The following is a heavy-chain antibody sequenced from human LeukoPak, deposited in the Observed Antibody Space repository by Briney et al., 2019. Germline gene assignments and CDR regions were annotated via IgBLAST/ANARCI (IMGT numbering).Heavy chain of an antibody. CDR3: AKWPPLGGQTDS. J-gene: IGHJ4*02. CDR1: GGSISSGGYY. Sequence: PSETLSLTCTVSGGSISSGGYYWSWIRQHPGKGLEWIGYIYYSGSTYYNPSLKSRVTISVDTSKNHFSLNLSSVTAADTAVYYCAKWPPLGGQTDSWGQGTLVIVST. D-gene: IGHD3-16*01. V-gene: IGHV4-31*03. CDR2: IYYSGST.